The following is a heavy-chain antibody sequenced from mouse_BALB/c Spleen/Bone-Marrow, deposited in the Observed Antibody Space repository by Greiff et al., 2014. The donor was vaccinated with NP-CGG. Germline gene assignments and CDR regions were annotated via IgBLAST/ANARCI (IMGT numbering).Heavy chain of an antibody. Sequence: VKLQESGAELVKPGASVKLSCKASGYTFTEYIIHWVKQRSGQGLEWIGRFYPGSGSIKYNEKFKDKATLTADKSSSTVYMELSRLTSEDSAVYFCARHEDYGSSYYYAMDYWGQGTSVTVPS. J-gene: IGHJ4*01. CDR3: ARHEDYGSSYYYAMDY. CDR2: FYPGSGSI. D-gene: IGHD1-1*01. CDR1: GYTFTEYI. V-gene: IGHV1-62-2*01.